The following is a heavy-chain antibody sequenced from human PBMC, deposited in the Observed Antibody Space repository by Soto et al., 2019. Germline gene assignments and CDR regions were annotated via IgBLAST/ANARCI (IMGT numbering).Heavy chain of an antibody. CDR1: GGSISSGDYY. CDR3: ARDYYYDRSGYGAH. CDR2: IYYSGST. D-gene: IGHD3-22*01. V-gene: IGHV4-30-4*01. Sequence: TLSLTCTVSGGSISSGDYYWSWIRQPPGKGLEWIGYIYYSGSTYYHPSLKSRVTISVDPSKNQFSLKLSSVTAADTAVYYCARDYYYDRSGYGAHGGQETLVTVSS. J-gene: IGHJ4*02.